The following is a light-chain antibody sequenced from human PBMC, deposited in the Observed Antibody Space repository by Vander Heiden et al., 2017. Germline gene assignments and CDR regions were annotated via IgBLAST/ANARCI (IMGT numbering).Light chain of an antibody. J-gene: IGLJ2*01. CDR2: EVT. CDR3: SSYVGNDRLI. Sequence: QSALTQPPPASGSLGHSVTLSCTGTSDDVGRYRFVSWYRQYPGKAPKLIIYEVTKRPSGVTDRLSCSKSGNTASLTVSGLQAEDEAHYYCSSYVGNDRLIFGGGTKVTVL. V-gene: IGLV2-8*01. CDR1: SDDVGRYRF.